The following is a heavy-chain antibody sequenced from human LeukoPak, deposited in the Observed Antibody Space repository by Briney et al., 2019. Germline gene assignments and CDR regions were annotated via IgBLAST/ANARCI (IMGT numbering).Heavy chain of an antibody. D-gene: IGHD6-6*01. CDR3: AREVSSIAARCCDY. V-gene: IGHV4-4*07. Sequence: SETLSLTCTVSGGSISRYYWSWLRQPAGKGLEWIGRIYTSGSTNYNPSLTSRVTMSVNTSKNQFSLKLISVTAADTAVYYCAREVSSIAARCCDYWGQGTLVTVSS. J-gene: IGHJ4*02. CDR1: GGSISRYY. CDR2: IYTSGST.